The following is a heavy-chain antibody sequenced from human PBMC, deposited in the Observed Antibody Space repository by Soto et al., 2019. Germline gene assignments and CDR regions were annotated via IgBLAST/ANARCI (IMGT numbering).Heavy chain of an antibody. D-gene: IGHD2-2*01. V-gene: IGHV1-2*04. CDR2: INPNSGGT. J-gene: IGHJ4*02. CDR3: ARGYCGRTSCNFDY. Sequence: ASVKVSCKASGYTFTGQYIHWVRQAPGQGLEWMGWINPNSGGTNYAQKFQGWVTMTRDTSISTAYMELSRLRSDDTAVYYCARGYCGRTSCNFDYWGQGTLVTVYS. CDR1: GYTFTGQY.